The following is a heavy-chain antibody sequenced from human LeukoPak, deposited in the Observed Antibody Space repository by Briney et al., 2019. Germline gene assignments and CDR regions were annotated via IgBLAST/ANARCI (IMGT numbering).Heavy chain of an antibody. J-gene: IGHJ6*02. CDR1: GGSISSGGYY. D-gene: IGHD4-17*01. CDR3: ARDLYGDYGMDV. V-gene: IGHV4-31*03. CDR2: IYYSGST. Sequence: SETLSLTCTISGGSISSGGYYWSWIRQHPGKGLEWIGYIYYSGSTYYNPSLKSRVTISVDTSKNQYSLRLSSVTAADTAVYYCARDLYGDYGMDVWGQGTTVTVSS.